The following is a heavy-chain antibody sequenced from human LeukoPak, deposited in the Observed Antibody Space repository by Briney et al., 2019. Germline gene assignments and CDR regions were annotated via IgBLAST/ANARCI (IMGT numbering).Heavy chain of an antibody. CDR1: GFTFSSYS. CDR2: ISSSSSYI. J-gene: IGHJ4*02. Sequence: GGSLRLSCAASGFTFSSYSMNWVRQAPGKGLEWVSSISSSSSYIYYADSVKGRFTISRDNAKNSLYLQMNSLRAEDTAVYYCARVPGIAVAGTLGYWGQGTLVTVSS. V-gene: IGHV3-21*01. CDR3: ARVPGIAVAGTLGY. D-gene: IGHD6-19*01.